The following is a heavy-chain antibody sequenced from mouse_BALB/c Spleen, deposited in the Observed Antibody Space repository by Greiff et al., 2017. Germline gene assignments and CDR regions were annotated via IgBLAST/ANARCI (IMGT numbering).Heavy chain of an antibody. D-gene: IGHD4-1*02. CDR2: IDPANGNT. Sequence: VQLQQSGAELVKPGASVKLSCTASGFNIKDTYMHWVKQRPEQGLEWIGRIDPANGNTKYDPKFQGKATITADTSSNTAYLQLSSLTSEDTAVYYCASPTGARYFDVWGAGTTVTVSS. CDR1: GFNIKDTY. CDR3: ASPTGARYFDV. V-gene: IGHV14-3*02. J-gene: IGHJ1*01.